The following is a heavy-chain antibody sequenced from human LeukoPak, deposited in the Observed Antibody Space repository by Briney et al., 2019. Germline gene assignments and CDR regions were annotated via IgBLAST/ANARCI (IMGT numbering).Heavy chain of an antibody. D-gene: IGHD3-22*01. V-gene: IGHV1-2*02. J-gene: IGHJ4*02. Sequence: GASVKVSCKASGYTFTGYYMHWVRQAPGQGLEWMGWINPNSGGTNYAQKFQGRVTMTRDTSISTAYMELSRLRSDDTAVYYCARGNRAPYYYDSSGYTHYFDYWGQGTLVTVSS. CDR3: ARGNRAPYYYDSSGYTHYFDY. CDR2: INPNSGGT. CDR1: GYTFTGYY.